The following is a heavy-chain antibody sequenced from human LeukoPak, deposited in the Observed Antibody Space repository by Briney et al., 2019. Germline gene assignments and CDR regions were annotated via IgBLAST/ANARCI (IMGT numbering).Heavy chain of an antibody. D-gene: IGHD4-11*01. V-gene: IGHV4-59*08. CDR2: VYSSGTT. Sequence: SETLSLTCTVFGDSLTSPFWSWIRQPPGKGVEWIGYVYSSGTTNYNPSLTSRVSISMDTSKKQISLRLTSLTAADTAVYYCARRMRTVTDTFDVWGQGHLVTVSS. CDR3: ARRMRTVTDTFDV. CDR1: GDSLTSPF. J-gene: IGHJ3*01.